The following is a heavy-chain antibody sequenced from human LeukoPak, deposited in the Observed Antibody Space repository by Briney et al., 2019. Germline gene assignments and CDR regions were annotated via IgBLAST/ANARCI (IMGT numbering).Heavy chain of an antibody. CDR2: INPSGGST. D-gene: IGHD4-17*01. V-gene: IGHV1-46*02. CDR3: AREKVTTETKYYYYDIEL. CDR1: GYTFNSFY. J-gene: IGHJ6*01. Sequence: GASVRLLHKASGYTFNSFYTQWVRQAPGQGLEWMGIINPSGGSTSYAQKFQGRVTMTRDTSTNTVYMELSILRSEDTAVYYCAREKVTTETKYYYYDIELGAQGTTVTVSS.